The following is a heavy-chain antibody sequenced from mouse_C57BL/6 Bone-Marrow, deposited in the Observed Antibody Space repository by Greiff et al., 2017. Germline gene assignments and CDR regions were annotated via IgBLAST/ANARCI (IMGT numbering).Heavy chain of an antibody. CDR1: GFNIKDDY. Sequence: VQLKQSGAELVRPGASVKLSCTASGFNIKDDYMHWVKQRPEQGLEWIGWIDPENGDTEYASKFQGKATITADTSSNTAYLQLSSLTSEDTAVYYCTTSADRGFAYWGQGTLVTVSA. J-gene: IGHJ3*01. CDR2: IDPENGDT. V-gene: IGHV14-4*01. CDR3: TTSADRGFAY.